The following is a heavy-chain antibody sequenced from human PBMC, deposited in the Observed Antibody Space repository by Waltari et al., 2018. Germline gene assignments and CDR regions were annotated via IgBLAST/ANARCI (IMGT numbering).Heavy chain of an antibody. J-gene: IGHJ4*02. Sequence: QVQLQESGPGLVKPSETLSLTCAVSGYSISSGYYWGWIRQPPGKGLEWIGSIYHSGSTDYNPALKRRVTISVDTSKNQFSLKLSAVTAADTAVYYCARAVPKGYFDYWGQGTLVTVSS. D-gene: IGHD2-2*01. CDR3: ARAVPKGYFDY. CDR2: IYHSGST. CDR1: GYSISSGYY. V-gene: IGHV4-38-2*01.